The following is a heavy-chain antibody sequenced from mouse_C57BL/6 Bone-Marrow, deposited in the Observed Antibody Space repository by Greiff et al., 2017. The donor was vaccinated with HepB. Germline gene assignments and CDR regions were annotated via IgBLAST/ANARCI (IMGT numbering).Heavy chain of an antibody. CDR2: TFYSGIT. V-gene: IGHV3-3*01. J-gene: IGHJ2*01. Sequence: EVNLVESGPSLVRPSQTLSLTCTVTGFSINSDCYWIWIRQFPGNKLKYIGYTFYSGITYYNPCFASRTYITRDTSKNQFSLKLSSVTTEDTATYYCARYYGSLDYWGQGTTLTVSS. CDR3: ARYYGSLDY. CDR1: GFSINSDCY. D-gene: IGHD1-1*01.